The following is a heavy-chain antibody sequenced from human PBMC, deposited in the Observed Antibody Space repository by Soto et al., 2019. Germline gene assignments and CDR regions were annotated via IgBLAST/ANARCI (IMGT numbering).Heavy chain of an antibody. Sequence: SETLSLTCTVSSAPVSSSTYTWGWIRQPPGKGLDWIGSIYYSGSTYYNPSLNSRVTVSVDTSKNQFSLKVTSVTATDTAVYYCARLHGYCISSSCHGHYAMDVWGQGTTVTVSS. D-gene: IGHD2-2*01. J-gene: IGHJ6*02. CDR1: SAPVSSSTYT. CDR3: ARLHGYCISSSCHGHYAMDV. V-gene: IGHV4-39*01. CDR2: IYYSGST.